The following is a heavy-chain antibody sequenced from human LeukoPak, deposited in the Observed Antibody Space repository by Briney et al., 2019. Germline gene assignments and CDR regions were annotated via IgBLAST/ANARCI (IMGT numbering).Heavy chain of an antibody. CDR2: IYYSGST. CDR1: GGSFSGYY. CDR3: ARTLGISFDY. J-gene: IGHJ4*02. V-gene: IGHV4-59*01. D-gene: IGHD7-27*01. Sequence: SETLSLTCAVYGGSFSGYYWSWIRQPPGKGLEWIGYIYYSGSTNYNPSLKSRVTISVDTSKNQFSLKLSSVTAADTAVYYCARTLGISFDYWGQGTLVTVSS.